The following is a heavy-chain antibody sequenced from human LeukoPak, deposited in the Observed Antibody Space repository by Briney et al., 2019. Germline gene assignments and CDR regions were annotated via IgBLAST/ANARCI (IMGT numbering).Heavy chain of an antibody. V-gene: IGHV1-69*13. CDR1: GGTFSSYA. D-gene: IGHD6-19*01. J-gene: IGHJ5*02. Sequence: SVKVSCKASGGTFSSYAISWVRHAPGQGLEWMGGIIPIFGTANYAQKFQGRVTITADESTSTAYMELSSLRSEDTAVYYCARWGMGVAPIQRTPHGWFDPWGQGTLVTVSS. CDR3: ARWGMGVAPIQRTPHGWFDP. CDR2: IIPIFGTA.